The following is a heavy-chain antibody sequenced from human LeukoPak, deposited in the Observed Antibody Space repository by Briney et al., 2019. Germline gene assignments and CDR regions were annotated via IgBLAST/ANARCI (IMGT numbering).Heavy chain of an antibody. V-gene: IGHV1-18*01. CDR3: ARDRDDIVVVPAVTWFDP. CDR2: ISAYNGNT. CDR1: GSTFTSYG. Sequence: ASVKVSCKASGSTFTSYGISWVRQAPGQGLEWMGWISAYNGNTNYAQKLQGRVTMTTDTSTSTAYMELRSLRSDDTAVYYCARDRDDIVVVPAVTWFDPWGQGTLVTVSS. D-gene: IGHD2-2*01. J-gene: IGHJ5*02.